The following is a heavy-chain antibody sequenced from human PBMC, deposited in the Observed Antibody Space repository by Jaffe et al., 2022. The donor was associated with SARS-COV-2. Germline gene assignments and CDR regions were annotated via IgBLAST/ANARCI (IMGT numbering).Heavy chain of an antibody. CDR1: GFTFDDYA. V-gene: IGHV3-9*01. Sequence: EVQLVESGGGLVQPGRSLRLSCAASGFTFDDYAMHWVRQAPGKGLEWVSGISWNSGSIGYADSVKGRFTISRDNAKNSLYLQMNSLRAEDTALYYCAKVATSIFYFDYWGQGTLVTVSS. CDR3: AKVATSIFYFDY. CDR2: ISWNSGSI. J-gene: IGHJ4*02. D-gene: IGHD3-3*01.